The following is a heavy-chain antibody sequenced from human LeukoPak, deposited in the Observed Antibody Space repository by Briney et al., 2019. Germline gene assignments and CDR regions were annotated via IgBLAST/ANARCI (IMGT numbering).Heavy chain of an antibody. CDR2: IIPIFGTA. V-gene: IGHV1-69*01. CDR1: GGTFSSYA. Sequence: GASVKVSCKASGGTFSSYAISWVRQAPGQGLEWMGGIIPIFGTANYAQKSQGRVTITADESTSTAYMELSSLRSEDTAVYYCARSTYYYDSSGYYLPFHFDYWGQGTLVTVSS. J-gene: IGHJ4*02. CDR3: ARSTYYYDSSGYYLPFHFDY. D-gene: IGHD3-22*01.